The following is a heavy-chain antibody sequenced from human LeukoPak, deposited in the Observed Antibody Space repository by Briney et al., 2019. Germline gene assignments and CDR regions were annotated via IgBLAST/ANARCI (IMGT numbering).Heavy chain of an antibody. V-gene: IGHV3-66*01. CDR1: GFTVSSNY. CDR3: ARDGGYCSSTSCQSPTDY. D-gene: IGHD2-2*01. Sequence: RGSLRLSCAASGFTVSSNYMSWVRQAPGKGLEWVSVIYSGGSTYYADSVKGRFTISRDNSKNTLYLQMNSLRAEDTAVYYCARDGGYCSSTSCQSPTDYWGQGTLVTVSS. J-gene: IGHJ4*02. CDR2: IYSGGST.